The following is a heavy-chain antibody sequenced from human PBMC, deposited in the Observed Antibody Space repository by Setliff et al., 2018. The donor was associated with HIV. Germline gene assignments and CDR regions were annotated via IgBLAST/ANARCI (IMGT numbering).Heavy chain of an antibody. J-gene: IGHJ3*01. Sequence: GASVKVSCKASGYTFTSYYLHWVRQAPGQGLEWMGMINPSGGSASYAQKFQGRVTMSRDTSTSTVYMELSSLRSEDTAVYYCARDYFDSSGFDAFDLWGQGTMVTVSS. CDR3: ARDYFDSSGFDAFDL. V-gene: IGHV1-46*01. CDR2: INPSGGSA. CDR1: GYTFTSYY. D-gene: IGHD3-22*01.